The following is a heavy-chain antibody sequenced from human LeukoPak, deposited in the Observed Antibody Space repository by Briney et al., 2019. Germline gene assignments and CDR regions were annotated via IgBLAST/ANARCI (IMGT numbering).Heavy chain of an antibody. Sequence: SETLSLTCIVSGGSISNYYWSWIRQPPGTELEWIGWIYYTGNTRYNPSLESRVTISLDTSKNQFSLRLSAVTAADTAVYYCARHYGSGTYPLDYWGQGTLVTVSS. CDR1: GGSISNYY. J-gene: IGHJ4*02. CDR3: ARHYGSGTYPLDY. CDR2: IYYTGNT. V-gene: IGHV4-59*03. D-gene: IGHD3-10*01.